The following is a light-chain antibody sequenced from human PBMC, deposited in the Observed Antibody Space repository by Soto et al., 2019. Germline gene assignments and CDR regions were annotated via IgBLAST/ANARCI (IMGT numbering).Light chain of an antibody. Sequence: DIVLTQSPCTLSLSPGERATLSCRASQSVSSSFLAWYQQKPVQAPRLLIYGASSSATGIPDRFSGSGSGTDFTLTISRLEPEDFAVYYCHQYDNSPLTFGGGTKVEIK. CDR1: QSVSSSF. CDR3: HQYDNSPLT. CDR2: GAS. V-gene: IGKV3-20*01. J-gene: IGKJ4*01.